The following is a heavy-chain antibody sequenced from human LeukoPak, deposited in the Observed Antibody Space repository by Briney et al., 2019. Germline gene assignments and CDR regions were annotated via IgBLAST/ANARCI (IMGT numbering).Heavy chain of an antibody. CDR2: ISGSGGST. Sequence: GGSLRLSCAASGFTFSSYAMSWVRQAPGKGLEWVAAISGSGGSTYYADSVKGRFTISSDSSNNTLYLQMNSLRAEDTAVYYCAKDGAVAALDYWGQGTLVTVSS. V-gene: IGHV3-23*01. J-gene: IGHJ4*02. D-gene: IGHD2-15*01. CDR1: GFTFSSYA. CDR3: AKDGAVAALDY.